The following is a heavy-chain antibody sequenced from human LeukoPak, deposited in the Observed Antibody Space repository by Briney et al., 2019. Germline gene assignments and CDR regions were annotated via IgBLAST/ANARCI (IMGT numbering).Heavy chain of an antibody. CDR2: IYYSGST. J-gene: IGHJ4*02. CDR3: ASFTGENSSGTLFDY. Sequence: SETLSLTCTASGGSISGYYWSWIRQPPGKGLEWIGYIYYSGSTNYNPSLKSRVTISVDTSKNQFSLKLSSVTAADTAVYYCASFTGENSSGTLFDYWGQGTLVTVSS. V-gene: IGHV4-59*01. D-gene: IGHD3-22*01. CDR1: GGSISGYY.